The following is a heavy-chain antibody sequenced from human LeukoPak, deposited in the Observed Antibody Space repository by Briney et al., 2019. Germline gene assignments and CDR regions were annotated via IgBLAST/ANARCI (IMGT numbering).Heavy chain of an antibody. CDR3: ARMAPSADYYYGMDV. J-gene: IGHJ6*02. CDR2: ISYDDGLNK. D-gene: IGHD5-24*01. V-gene: IGHV3-30*03. CDR1: GFMFSDYG. Sequence: GGSLRLSCAASGFMFSDYGMHWVRQAPGKGLEWVATISYDDGLNKYYADSVKGRFTISRDNSKNTLYLQMNSLRAEDTAVYYCARMAPSADYYYGMDVWGQGTTVTVSS.